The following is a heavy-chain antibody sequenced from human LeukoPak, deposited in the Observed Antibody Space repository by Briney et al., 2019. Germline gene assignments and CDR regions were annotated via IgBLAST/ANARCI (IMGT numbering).Heavy chain of an antibody. V-gene: IGHV4-31*03. CDR3: VSCYVSGWFDA. D-gene: IGHD3-22*01. CDR2: IHDNGNT. Sequence: SQTLSLTCSVSDGSVSSGRYYWSWIRQHPGEGLEWIAYIHDNGNTYDNPSLRSRLTISVDTSKNQFSLDLNSVSAADTAVYYCVSCYVSGWFDAWGQGTLVTVSS. CDR1: DGSVSSGRYY. J-gene: IGHJ5*02.